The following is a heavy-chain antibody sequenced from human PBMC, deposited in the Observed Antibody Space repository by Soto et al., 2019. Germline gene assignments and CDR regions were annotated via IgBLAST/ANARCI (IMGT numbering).Heavy chain of an antibody. D-gene: IGHD2-21*02. Sequence: QVQLQQWGAGLLKPSETLSLTCAVYGGSFSGYYWTWIRQPPGTGLEWIGEITHSGSTNYNPSLKSRGPLSVDTSNIQFSLKLTPVTVADTAVYYCARDKMTCLFGYGGQGTMVAVSS. J-gene: IGHJ4*02. V-gene: IGHV4-34*01. CDR2: ITHSGST. CDR3: ARDKMTCLFGY. CDR1: GGSFSGYY.